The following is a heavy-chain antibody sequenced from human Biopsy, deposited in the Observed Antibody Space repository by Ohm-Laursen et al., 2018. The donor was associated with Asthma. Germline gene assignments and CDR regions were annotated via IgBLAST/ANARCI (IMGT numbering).Heavy chain of an antibody. CDR3: ARTYYDFLTGQVNDAFVI. CDR1: GYTFISYA. Sequence: ASVKVSCKSSGYTFISYAIHWVRQAPGQRLEWMGWINAGNGNTKYSQKFQGRVTITRDTSASTAYMELSSLRSEDTAVYYCARTYYDFLTGQVNDAFVIWGQGTMVTVSS. CDR2: INAGNGNT. J-gene: IGHJ3*02. V-gene: IGHV1-3*01. D-gene: IGHD3-9*01.